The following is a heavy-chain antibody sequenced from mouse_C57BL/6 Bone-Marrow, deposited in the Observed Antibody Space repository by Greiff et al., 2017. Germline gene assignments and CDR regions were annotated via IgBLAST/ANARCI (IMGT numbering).Heavy chain of an antibody. CDR2: IYPRSGNT. CDR1: GYPFPSYG. V-gene: IGHV1-81*01. Sequence: VQLQQSGAELARPGASVKLSCKASGYPFPSYGLSWVKQRTGQGLEWIGEIYPRSGNTYYNEKFKGKATLTADKSSSTAYMELRSLTSEDSAVYFCARSKRLRRGSWFAYWGQGTLVTVSA. J-gene: IGHJ3*01. CDR3: ARSKRLRRGSWFAY. D-gene: IGHD2-4*01.